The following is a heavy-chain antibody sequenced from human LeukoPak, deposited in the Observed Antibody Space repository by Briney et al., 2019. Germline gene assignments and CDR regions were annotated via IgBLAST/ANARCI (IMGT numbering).Heavy chain of an antibody. V-gene: IGHV3-11*01. CDR2: ISSSGSTI. Sequence: PGGSLRLSCAASGFTFSDYYMSWIRQAPGKGLEWVSYISSSGSTIYYADSVKGRFTISRDNAKNSLYLQMNSLRAEDTAVYYCARELYYYDSNGYYRDNDAFDIWGQGTMVTVSS. CDR1: GFTFSDYY. J-gene: IGHJ3*02. D-gene: IGHD3-22*01. CDR3: ARELYYYDSNGYYRDNDAFDI.